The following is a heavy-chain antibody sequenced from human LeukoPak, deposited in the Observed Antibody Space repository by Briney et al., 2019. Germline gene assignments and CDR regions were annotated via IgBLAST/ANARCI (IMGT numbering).Heavy chain of an antibody. V-gene: IGHV1-69-2*01. CDR3: ATLGNDFWSGYPSRTFDY. D-gene: IGHD3-3*01. CDR1: GYTFTDYY. CDR2: VDPEDGET. Sequence: ATVKISCKVSGYTFTDYYMHWVQQAPGKGLEWMGLVDPEDGETIYAEKFQGRVTITADTSTDTAYMELSSLRPEDTAVYYCATLGNDFWSGYPSRTFDYWGQGTLVTVSS. J-gene: IGHJ4*02.